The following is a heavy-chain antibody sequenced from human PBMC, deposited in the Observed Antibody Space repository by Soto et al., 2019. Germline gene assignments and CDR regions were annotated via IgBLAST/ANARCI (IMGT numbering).Heavy chain of an antibody. D-gene: IGHD3-22*01. CDR1: GYSFTSYW. V-gene: IGHV5-51*01. CDR2: IYPGDSDT. Sequence: PGESLKISCKGSGYSFTSYWIGWVRQMPGKGLEWMGIIYPGDSDTRYSPSFQGQVTISADKSISTAYLQWSSLKASDTAMYYCASVGYDSSGYLHFDSWRQGTLVTVSS. CDR3: ASVGYDSSGYLHFDS. J-gene: IGHJ4*02.